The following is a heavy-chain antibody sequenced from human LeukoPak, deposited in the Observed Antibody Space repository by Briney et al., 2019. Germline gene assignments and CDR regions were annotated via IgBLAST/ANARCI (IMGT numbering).Heavy chain of an antibody. D-gene: IGHD6-6*01. Sequence: GGSLRLSCAASGFTFSTYWMHWVRQAPGKALVWVSHINSDESNTNYADSVKGRFTISRDNAKNTLYLQMNNLRAEDTAVYFCARLWDSSSSRHFDYWGQGTLVSVSS. CDR1: GFTFSTYW. CDR3: ARLWDSSSSRHFDY. CDR2: INSDESNT. J-gene: IGHJ4*02. V-gene: IGHV3-74*01.